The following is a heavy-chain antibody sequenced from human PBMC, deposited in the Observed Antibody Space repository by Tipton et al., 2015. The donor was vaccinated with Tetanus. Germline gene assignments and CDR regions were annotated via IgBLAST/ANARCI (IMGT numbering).Heavy chain of an antibody. J-gene: IGHJ4*02. CDR3: AREAMAAAGTGDY. Sequence: QSGAEVKKPGASVKVSCKASGYTFTGYYMHWVRQAPGQGLEWMGWINPNSGGTNYAQRFQGRVTMTRDTSVSTAYMELSRLRSDDTAVYYCAREAMAAAGTGDYWGQGTLVTVSS. D-gene: IGHD6-13*01. CDR2: INPNSGGT. V-gene: IGHV1-2*02. CDR1: GYTFTGYY.